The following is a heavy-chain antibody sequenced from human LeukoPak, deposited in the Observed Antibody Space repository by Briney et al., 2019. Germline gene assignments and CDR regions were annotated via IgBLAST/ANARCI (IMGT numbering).Heavy chain of an antibody. J-gene: IGHJ4*02. V-gene: IGHV3-30*18. D-gene: IGHD3-10*01. CDR2: ISYDGSNK. Sequence: GRSLRLSCAASGFTFSSYGMHWVRQAPGKGLEWVAVISYDGSNKYYADSVKGRFTISRDNSKNTLYLQMNSLRAEDTAVYYCAKALGILFGGFDYWGQGTLVTVSS. CDR1: GFTFSSYG. CDR3: AKALGILFGGFDY.